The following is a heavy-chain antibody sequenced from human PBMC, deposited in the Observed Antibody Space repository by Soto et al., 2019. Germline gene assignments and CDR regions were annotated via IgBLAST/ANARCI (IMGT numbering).Heavy chain of an antibody. CDR2: IYYSGST. V-gene: IGHV4-30-4*01. J-gene: IGHJ6*02. CDR1: GGSISSGDYY. CDR3: ARGSYTIFGVVMDV. Sequence: SETLSLTCTVSGGSISSGDYYWSWIRQPPGKGLEWIGYIYYSGSTYYNPSLKSRVTISVDTSKNQFSLKLSSVTAADTAVYYYARGSYTIFGVVMDVWGQGTTVTVSS. D-gene: IGHD3-3*01.